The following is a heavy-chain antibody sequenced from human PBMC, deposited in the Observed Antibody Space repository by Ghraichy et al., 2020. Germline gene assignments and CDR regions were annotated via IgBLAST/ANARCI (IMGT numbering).Heavy chain of an antibody. CDR2: IYYSGST. Sequence: SETLSLTCTVSGGSISSGGYYWSWIRQHPGKGLEWIGYIYYSGSTYYNPSLKSRVTISVDTSKNQFSLKLSSVTAADTAVYYCARDQGAYDSSGYYYLDYWGQGTLVTVSS. CDR3: ARDQGAYDSSGYYYLDY. D-gene: IGHD3-22*01. CDR1: GGSISSGGYY. J-gene: IGHJ4*02. V-gene: IGHV4-31*03.